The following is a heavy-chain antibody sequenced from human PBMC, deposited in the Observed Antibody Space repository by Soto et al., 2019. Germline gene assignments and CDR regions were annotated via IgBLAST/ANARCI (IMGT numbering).Heavy chain of an antibody. CDR2: IYSGGST. J-gene: IGHJ4*02. CDR1: GFTVSSNY. CDR3: ARMDILTAYYFDY. Sequence: EVQLVETGGGLIQPGGSLRLSCAASGFTVSSNYMSWVRQAPGKGLEWVSVIYSGGSTYYADSVKGRFTISRDNSKNTLYLQMNSLRDEDTAVYYCARMDILTAYYFDYWGQGTLVTVSS. D-gene: IGHD3-9*01. V-gene: IGHV3-53*02.